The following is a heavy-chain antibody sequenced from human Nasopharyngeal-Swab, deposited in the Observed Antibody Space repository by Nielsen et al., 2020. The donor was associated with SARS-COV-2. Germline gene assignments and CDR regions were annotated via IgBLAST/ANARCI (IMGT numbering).Heavy chain of an antibody. CDR3: ARGQSIAAPLAREGGCGMDV. J-gene: IGHJ6*02. CDR1: GFTFSSYS. V-gene: IGHV3-21*04. Sequence: GGSLRLSCAASGFTFSSYSMNWVRQAPGKGLEWVSSISSSSSYIYYADSVKGRFTISRDNFKNTLYLQMNSLRAEDTAVYYCARGQSIAAPLAREGGCGMDVWGQGTTVTVSS. CDR2: ISSSSSYI. D-gene: IGHD6-6*01.